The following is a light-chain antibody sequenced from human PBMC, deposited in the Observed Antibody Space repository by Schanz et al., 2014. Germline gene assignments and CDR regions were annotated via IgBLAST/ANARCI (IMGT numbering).Light chain of an antibody. J-gene: IGKJ2*02. CDR3: QQRSN. Sequence: EIVMTQSPATLSVSPGERVTLSCRASQSVSSNLAWYQQRPGQAPRLLIYGASTRATGVAARISGGGSGTEFTLTISSLQSEDFAVYYCQQRSNFGQGTKLEIK. CDR1: QSVSSN. CDR2: GAS. V-gene: IGKV3-15*01.